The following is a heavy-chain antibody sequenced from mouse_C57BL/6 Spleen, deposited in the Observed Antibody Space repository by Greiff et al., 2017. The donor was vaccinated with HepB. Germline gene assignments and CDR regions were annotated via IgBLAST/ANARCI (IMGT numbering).Heavy chain of an antibody. CDR3: TNLITTVVAPGFAY. CDR2: IDPETGGT. D-gene: IGHD1-1*01. CDR1: GYTFTDYE. J-gene: IGHJ3*01. Sequence: QVHVKQSGAELVRPGASVTLSCKASGYTFTDYEMHWVKQTPVHGLEWIGAIDPETGGTAYNQKFKGKAILTADKSSSTAYMELRSLTSEDSAVYYCTNLITTVVAPGFAYWGQGTLVTVSA. V-gene: IGHV1-15*01.